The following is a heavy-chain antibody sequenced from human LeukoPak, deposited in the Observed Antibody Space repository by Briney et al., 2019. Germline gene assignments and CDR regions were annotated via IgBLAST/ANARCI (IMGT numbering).Heavy chain of an antibody. Sequence: ASVKVSCKASGYTFISYCMHWVRQAPGQGPEWMGMINPSGGSTNFAQKFQGRVTMTRDTSTSTVYMELSSLRSEDAAVYYCVRGAPPSGRFFDYWGQGTLVTVSS. D-gene: IGHD1-26*01. CDR2: INPSGGST. CDR1: GYTFISYC. J-gene: IGHJ4*02. CDR3: VRGAPPSGRFFDY. V-gene: IGHV1-46*01.